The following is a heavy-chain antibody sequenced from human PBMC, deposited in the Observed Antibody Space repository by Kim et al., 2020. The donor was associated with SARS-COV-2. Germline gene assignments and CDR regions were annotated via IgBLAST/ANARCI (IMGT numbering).Heavy chain of an antibody. J-gene: IGHJ4*02. CDR3: ARGGGGPP. Sequence: ASVKVSCKASGYTFTTYNIHWVRQAPGQRLEWMGWINSGNGNTKYSQKFQGRVSITRDTSASTAYMELSSLGSEATAIYYCARGGGGPPWGQGPLVTASS. D-gene: IGHD2-15*01. CDR1: GYTFTTYN. V-gene: IGHV1-3*04. CDR2: INSGNGNT.